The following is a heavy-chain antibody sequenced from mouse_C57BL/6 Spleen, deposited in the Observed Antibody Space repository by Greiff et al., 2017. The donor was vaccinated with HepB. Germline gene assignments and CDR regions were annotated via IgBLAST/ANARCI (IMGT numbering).Heavy chain of an antibody. D-gene: IGHD3-2*02. CDR1: GYTFTGYW. Sequence: QVQLKESGAELMKPGASVKLSCKATGYTFTGYWIEWVKQRPGHGLEWIGEILPGSGSTNYNEKFKGKATFTADTSSNTAYMQLSSLTTEDSAIYYCARRRQLRLGIKAMDYWGQGTSVTVSS. CDR3: ARRRQLRLGIKAMDY. J-gene: IGHJ4*01. V-gene: IGHV1-9*01. CDR2: ILPGSGST.